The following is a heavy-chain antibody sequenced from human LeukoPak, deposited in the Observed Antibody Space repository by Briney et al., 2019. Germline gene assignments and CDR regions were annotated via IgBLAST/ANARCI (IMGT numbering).Heavy chain of an antibody. V-gene: IGHV1-18*01. D-gene: IGHD3-22*01. Sequence: ASVKVSCKASGYTFTSYGISWVRQAPGQGLEWMGWISAYNGNTNYAQKLQGRVTMTTDTSTSTAYMELRSLRSDDTAVYHCAREYYYDSGHYYGWFDPWGQGTLVTVSS. J-gene: IGHJ5*02. CDR1: GYTFTSYG. CDR2: ISAYNGNT. CDR3: AREYYYDSGHYYGWFDP.